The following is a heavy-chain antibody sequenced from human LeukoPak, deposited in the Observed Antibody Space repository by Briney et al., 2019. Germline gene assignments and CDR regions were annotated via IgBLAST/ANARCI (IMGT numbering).Heavy chain of an antibody. Sequence: SETLSLICAVYGGSFRGYYWSWIRQPPGKGLEWIGEINHSGSTNYNPSLKSRVTISVDTSKNQFSLKLSSVTAADTAVYYCAIGKITMVRGVEPHYYFDYWGQGTLVTVSS. J-gene: IGHJ4*02. CDR3: AIGKITMVRGVEPHYYFDY. V-gene: IGHV4-34*01. CDR1: GGSFRGYY. D-gene: IGHD3-10*01. CDR2: INHSGST.